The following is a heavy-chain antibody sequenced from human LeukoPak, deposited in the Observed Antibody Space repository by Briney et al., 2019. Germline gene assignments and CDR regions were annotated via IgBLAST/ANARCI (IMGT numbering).Heavy chain of an antibody. Sequence: ASVKVSCKASGYTFTGYYMHWVRQAPGQGLEWMGWINPNSGGTNYAQKFQGRVTMTRDTSISTAYMELSRLRSDDTAVYYCARKQWLATGWFGPWGQGTLVTVSS. CDR2: INPNSGGT. J-gene: IGHJ5*02. CDR3: ARKQWLATGWFGP. CDR1: GYTFTGYY. D-gene: IGHD6-19*01. V-gene: IGHV1-2*02.